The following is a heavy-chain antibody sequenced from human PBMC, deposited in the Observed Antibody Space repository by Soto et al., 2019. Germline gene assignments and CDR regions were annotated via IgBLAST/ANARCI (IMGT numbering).Heavy chain of an antibody. CDR3: TRDXXXXXXXPRGRFDP. CDR2: IHYSGTT. Sequence: QVQLQESGPGLVKPSETLSLTCTVSGGSISNYYWSWIRQPPGKGLEWIGYIHYSGTTNYNPSLKSRTTXXXXXXXXXXXLXXXXXXXXXXXXYXCTRDXXXXXXXPRGRFDPWGQGTLVTVSS. CDR1: GGSISNYY. J-gene: IGHJ5*02. V-gene: IGHV4-59*01. D-gene: IGHD2-8*01.